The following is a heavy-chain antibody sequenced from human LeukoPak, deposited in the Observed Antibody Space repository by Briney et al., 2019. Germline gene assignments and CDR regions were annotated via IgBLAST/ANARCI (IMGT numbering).Heavy chain of an antibody. J-gene: IGHJ5*02. V-gene: IGHV3-21*01. D-gene: IGHD2-2*01. CDR1: GFTFSSYN. Sequence: AGSLRLSCVASGFTFSSYNMNWVRPAPGKGLGWVSSISSSSTYIYYADSVKGRFTISRDNAKNSLHLQMNSLRAEDTAVYYCARDQYCSSATCYWIRWFDPWGQGTLVTVSS. CDR2: ISSSSTYI. CDR3: ARDQYCSSATCYWIRWFDP.